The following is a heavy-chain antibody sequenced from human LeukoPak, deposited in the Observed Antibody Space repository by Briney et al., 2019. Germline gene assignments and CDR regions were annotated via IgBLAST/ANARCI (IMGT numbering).Heavy chain of an antibody. V-gene: IGHV3-30-3*01. CDR1: GFTFSSYA. CDR3: ARASTGTYYYYGMDV. J-gene: IGHJ6*02. D-gene: IGHD4-17*01. Sequence: GGSLRLSCAASGFTFSSYAMHWVRQAPGKGLEWVAVISYDGSNKYYADSVKGRFTISRDNSKNTLYLQMNSLRAEGTAVYYCARASTGTYYYYGMDVWGQGTTVTVSS. CDR2: ISYDGSNK.